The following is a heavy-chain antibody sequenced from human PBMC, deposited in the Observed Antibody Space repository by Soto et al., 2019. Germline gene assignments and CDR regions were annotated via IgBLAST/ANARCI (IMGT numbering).Heavy chain of an antibody. CDR3: ARGSPVWGSANFDY. Sequence: SETLSLTCTVSGGSISSGGYYWSWIRQHPGKGLEWIGYIYSSGSTYYNPSLKTRFTISVDTSKNQFSLNLSSVTAADTAVYYCARGSPVWGSANFDYWGQGTLVTVSS. J-gene: IGHJ4*02. V-gene: IGHV4-31*03. CDR1: GGSISSGGYY. CDR2: IYSSGST. D-gene: IGHD3-16*01.